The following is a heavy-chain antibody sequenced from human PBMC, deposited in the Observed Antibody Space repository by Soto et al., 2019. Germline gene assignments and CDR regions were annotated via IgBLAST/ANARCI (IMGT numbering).Heavy chain of an antibody. CDR3: ASRGYSYGFRYVY. V-gene: IGHV4-34*01. CDR1: GGSFSGYY. Sequence: QVQLQQWGAGLLKPSETLSLTCPVYGGSFSGYYWSWIRQPPGKGLEWIGEINHSGSTNYNPSLKSRVTISVDTSKNQFSLKLSSVTAADTAVYYCASRGYSYGFRYVYWGQGTLVTVSS. J-gene: IGHJ4*02. D-gene: IGHD5-18*01. CDR2: INHSGST.